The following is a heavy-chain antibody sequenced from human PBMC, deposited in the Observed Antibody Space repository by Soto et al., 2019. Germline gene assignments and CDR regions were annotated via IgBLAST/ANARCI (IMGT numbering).Heavy chain of an antibody. CDR2: ISGSSSII. Sequence: GGSLRLSCAASGYPFSSYSMNWVRQAPGKGLEWLSHISGSSSIIYYADSVKGRFTISRDNARDSLYLQMSSLRDEDTAVYYCARNDYGGDFDYWGPGTLVTVSS. CDR1: GYPFSSYS. CDR3: ARNDYGGDFDY. J-gene: IGHJ4*02. V-gene: IGHV3-48*02. D-gene: IGHD4-17*01.